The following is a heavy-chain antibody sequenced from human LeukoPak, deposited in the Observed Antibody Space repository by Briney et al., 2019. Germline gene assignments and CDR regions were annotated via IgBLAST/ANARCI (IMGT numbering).Heavy chain of an antibody. V-gene: IGHV3-30*04. CDR1: GFTFSSYS. Sequence: GGSLRLSCAASGFTFSSYSMHWVRQAPGKGLEWVAVISYDGSNKYHADSVKGRFTISRDNSKNTLFLQMNSLRAEDTAVYYCARVIHLWSNWGGVDYWGQGTLVTVSS. CDR3: ARVIHLWSNWGGVDY. D-gene: IGHD5-18*01. CDR2: ISYDGSNK. J-gene: IGHJ4*02.